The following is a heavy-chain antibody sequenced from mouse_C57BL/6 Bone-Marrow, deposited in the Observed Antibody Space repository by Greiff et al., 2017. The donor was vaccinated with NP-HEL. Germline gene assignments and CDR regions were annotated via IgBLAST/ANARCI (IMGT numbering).Heavy chain of an antibody. V-gene: IGHV1-82*01. CDR2: IYPGDGDT. D-gene: IGHD1-1*01. J-gene: IGHJ4*01. Sequence: QVQLQQSGPELVKPGASVKISCKASGYAFSSSWMNWVKQRPGKGLEWIGRIYPGDGDTNYNGKFKGKATLTADKSSSTAYMRLSSLTSEDSAVYFCARCYYGSREAMDYWGQGTSVTVSS. CDR3: ARCYYGSREAMDY. CDR1: GYAFSSSW.